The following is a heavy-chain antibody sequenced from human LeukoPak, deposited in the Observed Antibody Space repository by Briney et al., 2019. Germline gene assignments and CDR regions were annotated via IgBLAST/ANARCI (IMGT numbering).Heavy chain of an antibody. D-gene: IGHD3-22*01. J-gene: IGHJ6*02. V-gene: IGHV3-7*01. CDR3: ARGSYYYDSSGSDGMDV. Sequence: QPGGSLRLSCAASGFTFSSYWMSWVRQAPGKGLEWVANIKQDGSEKYYVDSVKGRFTISRDNAKNSLYLQMNSLRAEDTAVYYCARGSYYYDSSGSDGMDVWGQGTTVTVSS. CDR1: GFTFSSYW. CDR2: IKQDGSEK.